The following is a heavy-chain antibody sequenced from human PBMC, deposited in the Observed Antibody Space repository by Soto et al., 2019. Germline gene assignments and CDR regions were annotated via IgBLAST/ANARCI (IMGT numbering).Heavy chain of an antibody. CDR3: AIAPPIVVVPAAMDYYYGMDV. CDR2: MNPNSGNT. CDR1: EYTFTSYD. Sequence: ASVKVSCKASEYTFTSYDINWVRQATGQGLEWMGWMNPNSGNTGYAQKFQGRVTMTRDTSISTAYMELRSLRSDDTAVYYCAIAPPIVVVPAAMDYYYGMDVWGQGTTVTVSS. J-gene: IGHJ6*02. D-gene: IGHD2-2*01. V-gene: IGHV1-8*01.